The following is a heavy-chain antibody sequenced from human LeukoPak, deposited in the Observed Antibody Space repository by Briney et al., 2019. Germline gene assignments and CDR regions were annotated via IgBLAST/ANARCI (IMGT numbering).Heavy chain of an antibody. CDR3: AKDRANWAIDD. CDR1: GFTFTDHP. CDR2: IGGDGIA. J-gene: IGHJ4*02. D-gene: IGHD3-16*01. V-gene: IGHV3-69-1*01. Sequence: GGSLRLSCVASGFTFTDHPMNWVRQAPGKGLEWISYIGGDGIAFYADSVKGRFTATKDDARKSMYLQMNSLRVEDTAVYYCAKDRANWAIDDWGQGTQVTVSS.